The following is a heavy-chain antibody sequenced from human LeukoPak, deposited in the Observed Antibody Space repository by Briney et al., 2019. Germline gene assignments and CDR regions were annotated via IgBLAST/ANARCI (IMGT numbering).Heavy chain of an antibody. CDR3: ARLSTDSGCYSSEY. CDR2: IYSSGST. Sequence: SETLSLTCTVSGGSISSSYWSWIGQPPGKGVEWIGYIYSSGSTNYNPSLKSRVTISVDTSKNQFSLKLSSVTAADTAVYYCARLSTDSGCYSSEYWGQGTLVTVSS. CDR1: GGSISSSY. J-gene: IGHJ4*02. D-gene: IGHD3-22*01. V-gene: IGHV4-59*01.